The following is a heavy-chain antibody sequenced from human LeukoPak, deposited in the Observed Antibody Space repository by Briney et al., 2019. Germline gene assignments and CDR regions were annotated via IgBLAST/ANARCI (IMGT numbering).Heavy chain of an antibody. CDR2: IPYDASDK. D-gene: IGHD2-2*01. J-gene: IGHJ6*03. CDR3: AKDGSSTSYYYYMDV. Sequence: GGSLRLSCVASGFRFSDYGMHWVRQAPGKGLEWVAFIPYDASDKYYADSVKGRFTISRDNSKNTLYLQMNSLRAEDTAVYYCAKDGSSTSYYYYMDVWGKGTTVTVSS. V-gene: IGHV3-30*02. CDR1: GFRFSDYG.